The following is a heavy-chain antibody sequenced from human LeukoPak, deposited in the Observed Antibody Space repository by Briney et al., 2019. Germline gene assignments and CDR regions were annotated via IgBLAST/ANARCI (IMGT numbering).Heavy chain of an antibody. J-gene: IGHJ4*02. CDR1: GYTVSSHY. Sequence: GGSLTLSCAASGYTVSSHYMNCVRQAPGKGLEWVSVIYSCGTTYYADSVRGRFTIPRDNSKNTLYIQMNSLRAEDTAVYYCARAGGSIKPFDYWGQGALVTVSS. CDR2: IYSCGTT. CDR3: ARAGGSIKPFDY. V-gene: IGHV3-53*01. D-gene: IGHD2-2*01.